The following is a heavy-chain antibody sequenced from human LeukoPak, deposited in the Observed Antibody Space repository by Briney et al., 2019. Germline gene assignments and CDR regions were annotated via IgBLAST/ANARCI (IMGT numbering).Heavy chain of an antibody. J-gene: IGHJ4*02. Sequence: GSGPTLVKPTQTLTLTCTFSGMSLSTNEVGVGWIRQPPGQALEWLALIYWDGDKRYSPSLKSRLTITKDTSKNQVVLTLTNMDPVDTGTYYCAHIPADDKRRYFHYWGQGTLVSVSS. V-gene: IGHV2-5*02. CDR3: AHIPADDKRRYFHY. CDR2: IYWDGDK. CDR1: GMSLSTNEVG. D-gene: IGHD5-24*01.